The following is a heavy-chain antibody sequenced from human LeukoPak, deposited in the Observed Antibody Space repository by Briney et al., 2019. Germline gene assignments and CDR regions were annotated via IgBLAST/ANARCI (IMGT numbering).Heavy chain of an antibody. CDR2: ISYTGST. Sequence: SETLSLTCTVSGGSISGYYWSWIRQPPGKGLEWVGHISYTGSTDYNPPLKSRVTISVDTSKNQFSLKLTSVTATDTAVYYCARDVRTTEAFEIWGHGTMVTVSS. D-gene: IGHD1-14*01. V-gene: IGHV4-59*01. J-gene: IGHJ3*02. CDR1: GGSISGYY. CDR3: ARDVRTTEAFEI.